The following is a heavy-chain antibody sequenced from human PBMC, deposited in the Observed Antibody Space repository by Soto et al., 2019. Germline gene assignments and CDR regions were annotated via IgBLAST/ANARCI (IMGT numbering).Heavy chain of an antibody. J-gene: IGHJ6*02. V-gene: IGHV4-31*03. D-gene: IGHD3-10*01. CDR1: GGSISSGGYY. Sequence: NLSLTCTVSGGSISSGGYYWSWIRQHPGKGLEWIGYIYYSGSTYYNPSLKSRVTISVDTSKNQFSLKLSSVTAADTAVYYCARELRFGEDYYGMDVWGQGTTVT. CDR2: IYYSGST. CDR3: ARELRFGEDYYGMDV.